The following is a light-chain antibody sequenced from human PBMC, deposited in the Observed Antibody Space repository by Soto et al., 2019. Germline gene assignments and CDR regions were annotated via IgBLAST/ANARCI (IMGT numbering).Light chain of an antibody. CDR3: QQYNNWPRT. J-gene: IGKJ1*01. CDR1: QSVSSSF. Sequence: EIVLTQSPGTLSLSPGERATLSCRASQSVSSSFLVWYQQKPGQAPRLLIYGASSRATGIPDRFSGSGSGTDFSLTISSLQSEDFAVYYCQQYNNWPRTLGQGTKVDIK. CDR2: GAS. V-gene: IGKV3-20*01.